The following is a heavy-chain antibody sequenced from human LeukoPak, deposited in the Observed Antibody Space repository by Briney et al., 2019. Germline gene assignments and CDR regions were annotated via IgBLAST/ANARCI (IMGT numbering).Heavy chain of an antibody. J-gene: IGHJ4*02. CDR2: IYYSGST. V-gene: IGHV4-59*01. CDR3: ASGYSSSWYLVGY. Sequence: SETLFHTCTVSGGSISSYCWSWIRQPPGKGLEWIGYIYYSGSTNYNPSLKSRVTISVDTSKNQFSLKLSSVTAADTAVYYCASGYSSSWYLVGYWGQGTLVTVSS. D-gene: IGHD6-13*01. CDR1: GGSISSYC.